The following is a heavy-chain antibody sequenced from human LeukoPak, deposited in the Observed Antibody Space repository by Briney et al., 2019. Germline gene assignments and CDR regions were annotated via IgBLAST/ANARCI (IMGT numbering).Heavy chain of an antibody. D-gene: IGHD4-17*01. CDR2: IYYSGCT. J-gene: IGHJ4*02. V-gene: IGHV4-39*01. CDR3: TATVVGGMTTVTTGGY. Sequence: SETLSLTCTVSGGSISSSSYYWGWIRQPPGKGLEWIGSIYYSGCTYYNPSLKSRVTISVDTSKNQFSLKLSSVTAADTAVYYCTATVVGGMTTVTTGGYWGQGTLVTVSS. CDR1: GGSISSSSYY.